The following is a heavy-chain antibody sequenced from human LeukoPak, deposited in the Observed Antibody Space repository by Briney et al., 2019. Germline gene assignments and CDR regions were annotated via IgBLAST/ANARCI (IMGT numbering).Heavy chain of an antibody. CDR3: ARDPYSGGYGAYYYYYMGV. D-gene: IGHD6-19*01. CDR2: IYSDNT. V-gene: IGHV3-53*01. J-gene: IGHJ6*03. Sequence: GGSLRLSCTVSGFTVSSNSMSWVRQAPGKGLEWVSFIYSDNTHYSDSVKGRFTISRDNSKNTLYLQMNSLRDEDTAVYYCARDPYSGGYGAYYYYYMGVWGKGTTVTVSS. CDR1: GFTVSSNS.